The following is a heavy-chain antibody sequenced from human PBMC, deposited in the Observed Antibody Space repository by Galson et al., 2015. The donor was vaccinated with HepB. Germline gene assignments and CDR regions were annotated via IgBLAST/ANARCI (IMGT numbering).Heavy chain of an antibody. D-gene: IGHD1-26*01. CDR2: IRYDGSNK. CDR1: GFTFSNYG. J-gene: IGHJ4*02. Sequence: SLRLSCAASGFTFSNYGMHWVRQAPGKGLEWVAFIRYDGSNKSYADSVKGRFTISRDNSKNRLYLQMNSLRGEDTAVYYCAKVAGYSGSYFSSDYWGQGTLVTVSS. V-gene: IGHV3-30*02. CDR3: AKVAGYSGSYFSSDY.